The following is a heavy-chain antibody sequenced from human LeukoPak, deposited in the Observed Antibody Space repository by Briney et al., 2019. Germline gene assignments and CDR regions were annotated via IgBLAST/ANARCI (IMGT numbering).Heavy chain of an antibody. Sequence: GGSLRLSCAASGFTFSNYNMNWVRQAPGKGLEWVSSISSSSTYIYYADSVKGRFTISRDNAKNSLYLQMNSLRAEDTAVYYCARVQTGKGLYYHYYGMDVWGRGTTVTVSS. CDR3: ARVQTGKGLYYHYYGMDV. CDR2: ISSSSTYI. J-gene: IGHJ6*02. CDR1: GFTFSNYN. D-gene: IGHD1-1*01. V-gene: IGHV3-21*01.